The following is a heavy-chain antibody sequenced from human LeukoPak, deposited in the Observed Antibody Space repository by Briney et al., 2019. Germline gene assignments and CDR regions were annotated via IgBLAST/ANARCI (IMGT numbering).Heavy chain of an antibody. CDR2: ISSSSSFI. V-gene: IGHV3-21*01. D-gene: IGHD2-21*01. J-gene: IGHJ4*02. Sequence: KTGGSLRLSCAASGFTFSNCSMNWVRQAPGKGLEWVSSISSSSSFIYYADSVKGRFTISRDNAKNSLYLQMNSLRVEDTAVYYCTRVGTVIQADYWGQGTLVTVSS. CDR3: TRVGTVIQADY. CDR1: GFTFSNCS.